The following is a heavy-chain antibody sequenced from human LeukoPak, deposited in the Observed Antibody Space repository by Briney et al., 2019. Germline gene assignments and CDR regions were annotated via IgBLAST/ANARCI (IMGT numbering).Heavy chain of an antibody. CDR3: AELGITMIGGV. CDR1: GFTFSSYS. D-gene: IGHD3-10*02. V-gene: IGHV3-21*01. CDR2: ISSSSSYK. Sequence: GGSLRLSCAASGFTFSSYSMTWVRQAPGKGLEWVSSISSSSSYKYYADSVKGRFTISRDNAKNSLYLQMNSLRAEDTAVYYCAELGITMIGGVWGKGTTVTISS. J-gene: IGHJ6*04.